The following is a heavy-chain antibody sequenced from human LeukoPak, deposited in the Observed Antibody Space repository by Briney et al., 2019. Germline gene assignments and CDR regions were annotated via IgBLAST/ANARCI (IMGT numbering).Heavy chain of an antibody. Sequence: KPSETLSLTCTVSGGSISSYYWSWMRQPPGKGLEWIGYIYYSGSTNYNPSLKSRVTISVDTSKNQFSLKLSSVTAADTAVYYCARLRVTHYYYYYMDVWGKGTTVTVSS. J-gene: IGHJ6*03. CDR2: IYYSGST. D-gene: IGHD4-23*01. CDR3: ARLRVTHYYYYYMDV. V-gene: IGHV4-59*08. CDR1: GGSISSYY.